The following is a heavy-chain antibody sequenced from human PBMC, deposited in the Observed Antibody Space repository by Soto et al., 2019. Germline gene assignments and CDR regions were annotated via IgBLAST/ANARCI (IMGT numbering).Heavy chain of an antibody. CDR3: ARERVYYDFWSSYSQPLYYYGMDV. CDR2: INPSGGST. D-gene: IGHD3-3*01. J-gene: IGHJ6*02. Sequence: ASVKVSCKASGYTFTSYYMHWVRQAPGQGLEWMGIINPSGGSTSYAQKFQGRVTMTRDTSTSTVYMELSSLRSEDTAVYYCARERVYYDFWSSYSQPLYYYGMDVWGQGTTVTVSS. CDR1: GYTFTSYY. V-gene: IGHV1-46*01.